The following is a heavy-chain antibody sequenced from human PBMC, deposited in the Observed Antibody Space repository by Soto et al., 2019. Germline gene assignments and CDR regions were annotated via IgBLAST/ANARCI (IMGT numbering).Heavy chain of an antibody. V-gene: IGHV3-30-3*01. D-gene: IGHD3-22*01. CDR3: ARDYYDSSGSHGDSGYYFDY. CDR2: ISYDGSNK. J-gene: IGHJ4*02. Sequence: GGSLRLSCAASGFTFSSYAMHWVRQAPGKGLEWVAVISYDGSNKYYADSVKGRFTISRDNSKNTLYLQMNSLRAEDTAVYYCARDYYDSSGSHGDSGYYFDYRAQGTLVTVSS. CDR1: GFTFSSYA.